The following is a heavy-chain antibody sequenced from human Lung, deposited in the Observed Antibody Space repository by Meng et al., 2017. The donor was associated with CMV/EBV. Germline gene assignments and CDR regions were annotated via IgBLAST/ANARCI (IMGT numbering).Heavy chain of an antibody. D-gene: IGHD2-8*02. CDR1: GPTVNSKY. J-gene: IGHJ6*02. CDR2: INSGGST. CDR3: ARDMYWNQAYHGMDV. Sequence: GGSLGLXCAASGPTVNSKYLTWVRQAPGKGLEWVSVINSGGSTDYIDSVKGRFTISRDNSKNTLYLQMNSLRPEDTAVYYCARDMYWNQAYHGMDVWGQGTTVTVSS. V-gene: IGHV3-66*02.